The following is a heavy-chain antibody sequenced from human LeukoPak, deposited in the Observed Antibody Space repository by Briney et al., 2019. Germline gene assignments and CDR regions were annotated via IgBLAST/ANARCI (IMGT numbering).Heavy chain of an antibody. D-gene: IGHD2-2*01. V-gene: IGHV1-18*01. J-gene: IGHJ6*03. CDR3: ARVGVPAASYYMDV. CDR2: ISAYNGNT. CDR1: GYTFTSYG. Sequence: ASVKVSCKSSGYTFTSYGIIWVRQAPGQGLEWMGWISAYNGNTNYAQKLQGRVTMTTDTSTSTAYMELRSLRSDDTAVYYCARVGVPAASYYMDVWGKGTTVTVSS.